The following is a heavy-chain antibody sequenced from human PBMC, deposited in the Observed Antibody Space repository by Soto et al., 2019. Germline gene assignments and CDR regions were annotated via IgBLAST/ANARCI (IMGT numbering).Heavy chain of an antibody. CDR1: GYTFTSHD. Sequence: QVQLVQSGAELKEPGASVRVSCKASGYTFTSHDINWVRQAAGQGLEWMGWRNPSTGKTGHAQKFQGRVTMTRDTSIPTAYMDLTNLRSAATAVYYCATGWVTFDNWGQGPLVTVSS. J-gene: IGHJ4*02. D-gene: IGHD1-26*01. V-gene: IGHV1-8*01. CDR3: ATGWVTFDN. CDR2: RNPSTGKT.